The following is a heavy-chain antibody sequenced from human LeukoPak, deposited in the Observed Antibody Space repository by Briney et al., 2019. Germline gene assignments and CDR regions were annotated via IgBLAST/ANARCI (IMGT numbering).Heavy chain of an antibody. CDR1: GFNFRGFG. Sequence: GRSLRLSCAASGFNFRGFGMHWVRQAPGKGPEWVAVIYNGGNTKYYADSVKGRFTISRDNSKNTLYLQMNSLRAEDTAVYYCAKRHCSSTSCYTAHFDYWGQGTLVTVSS. CDR3: AKRHCSSTSCYTAHFDY. D-gene: IGHD2-2*02. V-gene: IGHV3-30*18. J-gene: IGHJ4*02. CDR2: IYNGGNTK.